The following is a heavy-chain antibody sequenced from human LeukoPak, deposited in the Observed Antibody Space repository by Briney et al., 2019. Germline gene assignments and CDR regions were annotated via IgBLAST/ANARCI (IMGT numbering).Heavy chain of an antibody. J-gene: IGHJ6*03. CDR2: ISAYNGNT. Sequence: ASVKVSCKASGYTFTSYGISWVRQAPGQGLEWMGWISAYNGNTNYAQKLQGRVTMTTDTSTSTAYMELRSLRSDDTAVYYCARDPIAADYYYYMDVWDKGTTVTISS. V-gene: IGHV1-18*01. CDR1: GYTFTSYG. D-gene: IGHD6-13*01. CDR3: ARDPIAADYYYYMDV.